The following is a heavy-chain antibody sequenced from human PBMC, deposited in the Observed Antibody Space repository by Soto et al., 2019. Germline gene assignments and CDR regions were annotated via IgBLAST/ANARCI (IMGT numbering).Heavy chain of an antibody. D-gene: IGHD3-16*01. Sequence: QLQLQESGPGLVKPSETLSLTCTVSGGSISSSNYFWGWIRQPPGKGLEWIGSISYSGTTSYNSSLRSRLTMSVDTSKNQFSLRLSSVTAADTAVYYCASPTLGAFDFWCRGTMVTVSS. CDR1: GGSISSSNYF. V-gene: IGHV4-39*01. CDR2: ISYSGTT. J-gene: IGHJ3*01. CDR3: ASPTLGAFDF.